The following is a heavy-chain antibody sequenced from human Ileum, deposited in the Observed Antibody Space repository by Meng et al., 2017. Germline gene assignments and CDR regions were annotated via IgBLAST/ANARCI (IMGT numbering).Heavy chain of an antibody. CDR1: GFTFSSNY. D-gene: IGHD3-22*01. CDR3: VREQYESRGH. Sequence: EVGRVQVGGGLVQPGASLGLSFAASGFTFSSNYIRWVRQAPGKGLEWVSVIYSGGSTYYADSVKGRFTISRDNSRNTLYLQMNSLRADDTAVYYCVREQYESRGHWGQGTLVTVSS. CDR2: IYSGGST. V-gene: IGHV3-53*01. J-gene: IGHJ4*02.